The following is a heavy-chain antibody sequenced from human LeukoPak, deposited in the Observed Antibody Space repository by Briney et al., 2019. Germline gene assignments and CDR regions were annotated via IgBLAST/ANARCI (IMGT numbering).Heavy chain of an antibody. V-gene: IGHV1-69*06. J-gene: IGHJ4*02. Sequence: ASVKVSCKASGGTFSSYAISWVRQAPGQGLEWMGGIIPIFGTANYAQKFQGRVTITADKSTSTAYMELSSLRSEDTAVYYCASSRKLLWFGELPRYYFDYWGQGTLVNVSS. CDR2: IIPIFGTA. D-gene: IGHD3-10*01. CDR1: GGTFSSYA. CDR3: ASSRKLLWFGELPRYYFDY.